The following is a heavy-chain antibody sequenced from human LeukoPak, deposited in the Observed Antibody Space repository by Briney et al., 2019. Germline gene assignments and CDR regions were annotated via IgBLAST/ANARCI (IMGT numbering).Heavy chain of an antibody. CDR2: IYYSGST. D-gene: IGHD3-22*01. V-gene: IGHV4-59*01. J-gene: IGHJ4*02. Sequence: SETLSLTRTVSGGSISSYYWSWIRQPPGKGLEWIGYIYYSGSTNYNPSLKSRVTISVDTSKNQFSLKLSSVTAADTAVYYCARVSNYYDSSGYYYDYWGQGTLVTVSS. CDR3: ARVSNYYDSSGYYYDY. CDR1: GGSISSYY.